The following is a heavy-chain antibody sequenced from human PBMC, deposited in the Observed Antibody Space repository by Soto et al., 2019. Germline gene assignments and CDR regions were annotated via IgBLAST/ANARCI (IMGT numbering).Heavy chain of an antibody. J-gene: IGHJ4*02. D-gene: IGHD6-13*01. CDR3: AREEGDSSSFIDY. CDR1: GFTFSSYA. V-gene: IGHV3-30-3*01. Sequence: QVQLVESGGGVVQPGRSLRLSCAASGFTFSSYAMHWVRQAPGKGLKWVAVISYDGSNKYYADSVKGRFTISRDNSKNTLYLQMNSLRAEDTAVYYCAREEGDSSSFIDYWGQGTLVTVSS. CDR2: ISYDGSNK.